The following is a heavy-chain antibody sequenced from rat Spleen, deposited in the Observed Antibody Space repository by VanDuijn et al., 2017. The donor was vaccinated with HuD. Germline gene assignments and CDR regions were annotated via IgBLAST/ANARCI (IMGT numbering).Heavy chain of an antibody. V-gene: IGHV5-29*01. CDR2: ISYDGSST. D-gene: IGHD1-11*01. CDR3: ARHTRVWWFAY. J-gene: IGHJ2*01. Sequence: EVHLVESNGGLVQPGRSLKLSCVASGFTFSDYYMAWVRQAPTKGLEWVATISYDGSSTYYRDSVRGRFTVSRNNAKTTQYLQMDSLRSEDTATYYCARHTRVWWFAYWGQGVMVTVSS. CDR1: GFTFSDYY.